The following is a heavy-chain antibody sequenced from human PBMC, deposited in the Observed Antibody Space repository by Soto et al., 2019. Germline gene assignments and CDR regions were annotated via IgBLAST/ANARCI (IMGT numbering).Heavy chain of an antibody. CDR1: GFTFSNYA. J-gene: IGHJ4*02. CDR2: ISGSGDST. V-gene: IGHV3-23*01. CDR3: ARRSSSWYFDY. Sequence: EVQLLESGGGLVQPGGSLRLSCAASGFTFSNYAMNWVRQAPGKGLEWVSVISGSGDSTYYADSVKGRFTISRDSSKNTLYLQRNSLRAEDTAVYYCARRSSSWYFDYWGQGTLVTVSS. D-gene: IGHD6-13*01.